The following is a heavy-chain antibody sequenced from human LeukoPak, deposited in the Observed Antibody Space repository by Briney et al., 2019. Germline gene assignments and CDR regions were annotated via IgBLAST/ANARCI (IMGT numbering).Heavy chain of an antibody. J-gene: IGHJ5*02. CDR2: IIPIFGTA. CDR3: ARPRGYCSSTSCPLDP. Sequence: ASVKVSCKASGGTFSSYAISWVRQAPGQGLEWMGGIIPIFGTANYAQKFRGRVTITADESTSTAYMELSSLRSEDTAVYYCARPRGYCSSTSCPLDPWGQGTLVTVSS. CDR1: GGTFSSYA. V-gene: IGHV1-69*13. D-gene: IGHD2-2*01.